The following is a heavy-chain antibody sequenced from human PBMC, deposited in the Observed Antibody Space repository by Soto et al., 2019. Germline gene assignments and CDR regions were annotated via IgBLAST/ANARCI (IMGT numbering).Heavy chain of an antibody. D-gene: IGHD3-10*01. J-gene: IGHJ5*02. CDR3: AGDYYGSGDNWFDP. Sequence: EVQLLESGGSLVQPGGSLRLSCAASGFTFSSYAMSWVRQAPGKGLEWVSAISGSGGSTYYADSVKGRFTISRDNSKNTLYLQMNSLRAEDTAVYYCAGDYYGSGDNWFDPWGQGTLVTVSS. CDR1: GFTFSSYA. CDR2: ISGSGGST. V-gene: IGHV3-23*01.